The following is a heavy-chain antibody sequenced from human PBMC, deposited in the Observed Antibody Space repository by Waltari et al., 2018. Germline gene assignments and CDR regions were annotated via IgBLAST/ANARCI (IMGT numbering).Heavy chain of an antibody. CDR1: GYSISSGYY. CDR3: ARETPNYYDSSGPDY. Sequence: QVQLQEAGPGLAKPSETLSLTCAVSGYSISSGYYWGWILLPPGKGLEWIGSIYHSGSTYYNPSLKSRVTISVDTSKNQFSLKLSSVTAADTAVYYCARETPNYYDSSGPDYWGQGTLVTVSS. V-gene: IGHV4-38-2*02. CDR2: IYHSGST. J-gene: IGHJ4*02. D-gene: IGHD3-22*01.